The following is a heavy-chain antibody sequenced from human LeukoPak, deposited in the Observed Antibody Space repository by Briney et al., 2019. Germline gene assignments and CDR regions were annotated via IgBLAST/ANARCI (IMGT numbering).Heavy chain of an antibody. D-gene: IGHD6-19*01. CDR2: IYYSGST. Sequence: PSETLSLTCTVSGGSISSSSYYWDWIRRPPGKGLEWIGSIYYSGSTYYNPSLKSRVTISIDTSKNQFSLKLTSVTAADTAVYYCARDSVAVAANFDYWGQGTLVTVSS. V-gene: IGHV4-39*07. CDR3: ARDSVAVAANFDY. CDR1: GGSISSSSYY. J-gene: IGHJ4*02.